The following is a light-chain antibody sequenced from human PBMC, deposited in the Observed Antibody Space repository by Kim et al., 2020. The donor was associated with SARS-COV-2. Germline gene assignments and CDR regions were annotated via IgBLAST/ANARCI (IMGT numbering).Light chain of an antibody. CDR2: QVS. CDR3: QAWDSSTVV. V-gene: IGLV3-1*01. CDR1: KLGYKY. Sequence: SYELTQPPSVSVSPGQTASITCSGDKLGYKYACWYQQKPGQSPVLVIYQVSKRPSGIPERFSGSNSGNTATLTISGTQAMDEADYYCQAWDSSTVVFGTGTKVTVL. J-gene: IGLJ1*01.